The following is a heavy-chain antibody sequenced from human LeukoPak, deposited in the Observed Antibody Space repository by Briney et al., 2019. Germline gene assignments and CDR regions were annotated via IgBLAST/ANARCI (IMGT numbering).Heavy chain of an antibody. D-gene: IGHD6-6*01. CDR2: IYYSGST. Sequence: SETLSLTCTVSGGSISSYYWSWIRQPPGKGLEWIGYIYYSGSTNYNPSLKSRVTISVDTSKNQFSLKLSSVTAADTAVYYCARDTPAFEYSSSSVSLIDYWGQGTLVTVSS. J-gene: IGHJ4*02. CDR3: ARDTPAFEYSSSSVSLIDY. CDR1: GGSISSYY. V-gene: IGHV4-59*01.